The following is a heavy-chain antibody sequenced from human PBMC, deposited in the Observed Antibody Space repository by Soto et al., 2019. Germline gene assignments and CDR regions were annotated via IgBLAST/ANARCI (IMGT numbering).Heavy chain of an antibody. Sequence: SETLSLTCTVSGGSISSGTYYWGWIRQCPGKGLEGFGSMYYSGTTYYNPSLKSRATISVDMSKNQFSLKRSVVTAADTAVYFCTIVRPTTNWYSFDIWGKGTLVT. J-gene: IGHJ3*02. V-gene: IGHV4-39*01. D-gene: IGHD2-21*02. CDR3: TIVRPTTNWYSFDI. CDR2: MYYSGTT. CDR1: GGSISSGTYY.